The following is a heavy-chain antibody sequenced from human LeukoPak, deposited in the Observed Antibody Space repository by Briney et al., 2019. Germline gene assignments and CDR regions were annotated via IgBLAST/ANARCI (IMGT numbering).Heavy chain of an antibody. D-gene: IGHD3-10*01. CDR2: TYYRSKWYN. Sequence: SQTLSLTCAISGDSVSSNSAAWNWIRQSPSRGLEWLGRTYYRSKWYNDYAVSVKSRITINPDTSKNQFSLQLNSVTPEDTAVYYCARALEGFGELLGHAFDIWGQGTMVTVSS. CDR3: ARALEGFGELLGHAFDI. J-gene: IGHJ3*02. CDR1: GDSVSSNSAA. V-gene: IGHV6-1*01.